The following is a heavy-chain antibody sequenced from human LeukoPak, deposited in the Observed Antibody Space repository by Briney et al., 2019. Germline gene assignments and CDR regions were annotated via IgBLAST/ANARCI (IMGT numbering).Heavy chain of an antibody. CDR2: IGGSARST. CDR1: GFTFSNYA. CDR3: ARDPPGYSSSWYGTFDI. Sequence: GGSLRLSCAASGFTFSNYAMSWVRQAPGKGLEWVSTIGGSARSTYYADSAKGRFTISRDNSKNTLYLQMNSLRDEDTAVYYCARDPPGYSSSWYGTFDIWGKGTTVTVSS. V-gene: IGHV3-23*01. J-gene: IGHJ6*04. D-gene: IGHD6-13*01.